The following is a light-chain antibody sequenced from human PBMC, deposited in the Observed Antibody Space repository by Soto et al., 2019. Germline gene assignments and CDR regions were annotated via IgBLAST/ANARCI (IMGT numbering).Light chain of an antibody. CDR1: NSNIASNT. J-gene: IGLJ1*01. CDR2: YNN. Sequence: VLTQPPSASETPGQTVSISCSGSNSNIASNTVNWYQHLPGTAPKLLIYYNNQRPSGVPDRFSGSKSGTSASLAISGLQSEDESDYYCAAWDDTLKRYVFGTGTKLTVL. V-gene: IGLV1-44*01. CDR3: AAWDDTLKRYV.